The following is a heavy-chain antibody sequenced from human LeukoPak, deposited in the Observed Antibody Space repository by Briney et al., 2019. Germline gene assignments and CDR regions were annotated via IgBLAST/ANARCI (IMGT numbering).Heavy chain of an antibody. Sequence: SETLSLTCTVFGGSISSSSYYWGWIRQPPGKGLEWIGSIYYSGSTYYNPPLKSRVTISVDTSKNQFSLKLSSVTAADTAVYYCARTTDIYDYWGQGTLVTVSS. CDR2: IYYSGST. D-gene: IGHD3-9*01. CDR3: ARTTDIYDY. CDR1: GGSISSSSYY. J-gene: IGHJ4*02. V-gene: IGHV4-39*07.